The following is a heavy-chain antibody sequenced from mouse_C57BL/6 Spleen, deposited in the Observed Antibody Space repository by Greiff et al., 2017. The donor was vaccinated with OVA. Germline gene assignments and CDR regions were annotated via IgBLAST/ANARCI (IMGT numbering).Heavy chain of an antibody. Sequence: VQLQQSGTELVKPGASVKLSCKASGYTFTSYWMHWVKQRPGQGLEWIGNINPSNGGTNYNEKFKSKATLTVDKSSSTAYMQLSSLTSENSAVYYCARAISVRGFDYWGQGTTLTVSS. CDR2: INPSNGGT. CDR3: ARAISVRGFDY. V-gene: IGHV1-53*01. CDR1: GYTFTSYW. J-gene: IGHJ2*01.